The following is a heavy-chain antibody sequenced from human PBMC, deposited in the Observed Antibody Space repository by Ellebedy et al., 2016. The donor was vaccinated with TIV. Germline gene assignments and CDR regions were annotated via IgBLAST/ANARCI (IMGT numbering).Heavy chain of an antibody. CDR3: ARGNALDY. Sequence: PAGSLRLSCAASGFTFSTYSMNWVRQAPGEGLEWVSYISSSSSTRYYADSVKGRFTISRDNAKNSLYLQMNSLRDEDTAVYYCARGNALDYWGQGTLVTVSS. J-gene: IGHJ4*02. CDR2: ISSSSSTR. CDR1: GFTFSTYS. V-gene: IGHV3-48*02.